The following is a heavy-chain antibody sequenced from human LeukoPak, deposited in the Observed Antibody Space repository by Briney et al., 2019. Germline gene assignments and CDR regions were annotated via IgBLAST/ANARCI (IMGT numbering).Heavy chain of an antibody. CDR3: ARSGSTAGYYDFWRPFDP. CDR1: GYTFTGYY. CDR2: INPNSGGT. V-gene: IGHV1-2*02. Sequence: ASVKVSCKASGYTFTGYYMHWVRQAPGQGLEWMGWINPNSGGTNYAQKFQGRVTMTRDTSICTAYMELSRLRSDDTAVYYCARSGSTAGYYDFWRPFDPWGQGTLVTVSS. J-gene: IGHJ5*02. D-gene: IGHD3-3*01.